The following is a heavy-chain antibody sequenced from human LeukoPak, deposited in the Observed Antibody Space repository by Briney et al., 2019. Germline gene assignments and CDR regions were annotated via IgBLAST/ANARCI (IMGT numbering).Heavy chain of an antibody. CDR3: AKGIYYDSSGNNAFDI. D-gene: IGHD3-22*01. Sequence: PGGSLRLSCAASGFTFSSYGMHWVRQAPGKGLEWVAVISYDGSNKYYADSVKGRFTISRDNSKNTLYLQMNSLRAEDTAVYYCAKGIYYDSSGNNAFDIWGQGTMVTVSS. V-gene: IGHV3-30*18. CDR1: GFTFSSYG. CDR2: ISYDGSNK. J-gene: IGHJ3*02.